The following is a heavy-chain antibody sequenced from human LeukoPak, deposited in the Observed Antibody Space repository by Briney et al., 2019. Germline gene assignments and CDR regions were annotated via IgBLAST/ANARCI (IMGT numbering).Heavy chain of an antibody. J-gene: IGHJ4*02. D-gene: IGHD6-6*01. CDR3: AGTAARRFDY. CDR1: GYTFPSYF. Sequence: ASVKVSCKASGYTFPSYFMHWVRQAPGQGLEWMGIINPTGGSTTYAQKFQGRVTMTRDTSTSTVYMELSSLRSDDTAVYYCAGTAARRFDYWGQGTLVTVSS. V-gene: IGHV1-46*01. CDR2: INPTGGST.